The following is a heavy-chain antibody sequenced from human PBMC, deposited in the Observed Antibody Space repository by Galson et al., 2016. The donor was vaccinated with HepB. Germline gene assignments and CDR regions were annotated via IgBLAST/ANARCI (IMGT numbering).Heavy chain of an antibody. CDR1: GYIFTSYT. J-gene: IGHJ4*02. CDR2: IHTGNGNT. V-gene: IGHV1-3*04. D-gene: IGHD4-17*01. CDR3: ARVGRRFMTTASPYDY. Sequence: SVKVSCKASGYIFTSYTLHWVRQAPGQRLEWLGWIHTGNGNTKSSQTFQGRVTITRDTSASTAYMELSSLISEDTAVYYCARVGRRFMTTASPYDYWGQGTLVTVSS.